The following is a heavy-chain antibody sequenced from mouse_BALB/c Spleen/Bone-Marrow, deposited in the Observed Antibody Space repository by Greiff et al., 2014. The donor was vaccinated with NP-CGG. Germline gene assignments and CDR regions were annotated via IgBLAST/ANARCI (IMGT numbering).Heavy chain of an antibody. CDR2: ILPGSGNT. D-gene: IGHD2-12*01. Sequence: VQLQESGAELMKPGASVKISCKATGYTFSSYWIEWVKQRPGHGLEWIGEILPGSGNTNYNEKFKGKATLTADTSSNTAYMQLSSPTSEDSGVYYCARKDYYSRFGYWGQGTLVTVSA. CDR3: ARKDYYSRFGY. J-gene: IGHJ3*01. V-gene: IGHV1-9*01. CDR1: GYTFSSYW.